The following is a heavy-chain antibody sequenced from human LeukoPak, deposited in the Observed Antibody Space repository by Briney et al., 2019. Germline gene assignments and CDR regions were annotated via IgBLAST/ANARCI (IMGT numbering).Heavy chain of an antibody. D-gene: IGHD2-15*01. CDR3: AQQVGYCSSGNCYFTY. V-gene: IGHV3-23*01. CDR2: INNDGDST. J-gene: IGHJ1*01. CDR1: GFSFKRYA. Sequence: GGSLRLSCAASGFSFKRYAMSWVRQAPGKGLEWVSAINNDGDSTYSADSVKGRFTVSRDNSKNTLYLQMNSLRAEDAAVYYCAQQVGYCSSGNCYFTYWGQGTLVTVSS.